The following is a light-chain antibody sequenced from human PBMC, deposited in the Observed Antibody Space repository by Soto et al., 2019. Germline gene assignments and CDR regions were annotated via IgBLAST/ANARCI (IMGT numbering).Light chain of an antibody. J-gene: IGKJ4*01. Sequence: EIVLTQSPATLSLSPGERDTLSCRASQSVSSYLAWYQQKPGQAPRLLIYDASNRATGIPARFSGSGSGTDFTLNIASLEPEDFAVYYCQQRSSWLTFGGGTKVEIK. V-gene: IGKV3-11*01. CDR1: QSVSSY. CDR3: QQRSSWLT. CDR2: DAS.